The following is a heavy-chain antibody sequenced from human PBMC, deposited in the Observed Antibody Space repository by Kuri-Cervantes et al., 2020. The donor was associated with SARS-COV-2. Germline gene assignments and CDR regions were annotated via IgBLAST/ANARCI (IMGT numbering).Heavy chain of an antibody. CDR1: GASISSYY. J-gene: IGHJ6*03. Sequence: SETLSLTCTVSGASISSYYWSWNRQPAGKGLEWIGRIYTSGSTNYNPSLKSRVTMSVDTSKNQFSLKLSSLTAADTAVYYCARDDSSSSPFDYYYYDMDVWGKGTTVTVSS. CDR3: ARDDSSSSPFDYYYYDMDV. CDR2: IYTSGST. V-gene: IGHV4-4*07. D-gene: IGHD6-6*01.